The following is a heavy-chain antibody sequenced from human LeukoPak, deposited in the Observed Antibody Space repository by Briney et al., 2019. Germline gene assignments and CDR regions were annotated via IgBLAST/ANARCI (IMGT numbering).Heavy chain of an antibody. V-gene: IGHV3-53*01. CDR3: ARGGRGSAAVVAPRSFDI. D-gene: IGHD3-22*01. J-gene: IGHJ3*02. CDR1: GFTFTSYA. Sequence: GGSLRLSCAASGFTFTSYAMSWVRQAPGKGLEWVSVTYTGGNSYYADSVKGRFIISRDISKNTLYFQMNSLRAEDSALYYCARGGRGSAAVVAPRSFDIWGQGTMVTVSS. CDR2: TYTGGNS.